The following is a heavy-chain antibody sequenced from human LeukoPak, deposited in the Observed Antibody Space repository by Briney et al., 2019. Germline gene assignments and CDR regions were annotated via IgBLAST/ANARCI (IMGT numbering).Heavy chain of an antibody. D-gene: IGHD2-2*01. CDR3: ARGREDIVVVPAAHNWFDP. V-gene: IGHV4-4*07. CDR2: IYTSGST. Sequence: PSETLSLTCTVSGGSISSYYWSWIRQPAGKGLEWIGRIYTSGSTNYNPSLKSRVTMSVDTSKNQFSLKLSSVTAADTAVYYCARGREDIVVVPAAHNWFDPWGQGTLVTVSS. CDR1: GGSISSYY. J-gene: IGHJ5*02.